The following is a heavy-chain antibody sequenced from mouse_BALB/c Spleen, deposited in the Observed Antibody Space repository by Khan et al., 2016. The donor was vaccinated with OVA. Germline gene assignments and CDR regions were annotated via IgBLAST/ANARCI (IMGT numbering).Heavy chain of an antibody. CDR2: IGPGSSNT. CDR1: GYTFTSYW. V-gene: IGHV1S41*01. Sequence: DLVKPGASVKLSCKASGYTFTSYWINWIKQRPGQGLEWIGRIGPGSSNTYYNEMFKGKATLTVDTSSSTAYIQLSSLSSEDSAVYFCASENYYGSSCYAMDYWGQGTAVTVSA. CDR3: ASENYYGSSCYAMDY. J-gene: IGHJ4*01. D-gene: IGHD1-1*01.